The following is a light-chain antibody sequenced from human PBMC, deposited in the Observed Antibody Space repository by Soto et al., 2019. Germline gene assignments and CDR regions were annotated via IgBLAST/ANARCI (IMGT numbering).Light chain of an antibody. CDR1: SSDVGGYNY. V-gene: IGLV2-14*01. Sequence: QSALTQPASVSGSPGQSITISCTGTSSDVGGYNYVSWYQQHPAKVPKLMIYHVSNRPSGVSDRFSGSTPGNTASLTISGLQAEHEGDYYCYSYTTSSTYVFGTGTKVTVL. J-gene: IGLJ1*01. CDR3: YSYTTSSTYV. CDR2: HVS.